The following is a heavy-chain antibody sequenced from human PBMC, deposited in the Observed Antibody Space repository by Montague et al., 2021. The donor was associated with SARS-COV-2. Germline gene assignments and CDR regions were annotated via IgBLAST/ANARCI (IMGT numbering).Heavy chain of an antibody. CDR1: GFTFSSYS. CDR2: ISTSSSYI. D-gene: IGHD2-15*01. Sequence: SLRLSCAASGFTFSSYSMNWVRQAPGKGLEWVSSISTSSSYIYYADSVKGRFTISRDNAKNSLYLQMNSLRAEDTAVYYCARAKAFYCSSGCSFDSWGQGTLVTVSS. J-gene: IGHJ4*02. V-gene: IGHV3-21*01. CDR3: ARAKAFYCSSGCSFDS.